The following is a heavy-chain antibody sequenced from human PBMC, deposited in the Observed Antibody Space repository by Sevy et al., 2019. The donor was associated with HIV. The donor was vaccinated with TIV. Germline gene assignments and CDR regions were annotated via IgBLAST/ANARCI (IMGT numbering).Heavy chain of an antibody. CDR2: ISYTDNTM. CDR3: ARDPQNGDGHNFDY. Sequence: GGSLRLSFAASGFTFSGYYMTWIRQAPGKGLEWIATISYTDNTMYHADSVKGRFTISRDYAKNTLYLQMNSLRVEDTAVYYCARDPQNGDGHNFDYWGQGTLVTVSS. D-gene: IGHD2-8*01. V-gene: IGHV3-11*01. J-gene: IGHJ4*02. CDR1: GFTFSGYY.